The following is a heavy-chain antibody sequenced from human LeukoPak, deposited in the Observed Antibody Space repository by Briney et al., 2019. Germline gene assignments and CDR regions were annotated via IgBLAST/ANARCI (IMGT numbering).Heavy chain of an antibody. CDR1: GGSISSYY. J-gene: IGHJ4*02. V-gene: IGHV4-59*01. CDR2: IYYSGSA. CDR3: ARDVGGWYDY. D-gene: IGHD6-19*01. Sequence: SETLSLTCTVSGGSISSYYWSWIRQPPGKGLEWIGYIYYSGSANYNPSLKSRVTISVDTSKNQFSLKLSSVTAADTAVYYCARDVGGWYDYWGQGTLVTVSS.